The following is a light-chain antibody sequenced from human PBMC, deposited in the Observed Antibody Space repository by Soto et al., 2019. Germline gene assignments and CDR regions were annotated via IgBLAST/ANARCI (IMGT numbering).Light chain of an antibody. Sequence: SALTQPASVSGSPGQSITISCTGTSSDVGGYNYVSWYQQHPGKAPKLMIYDVSNRPSGVSNRFSGSKSGNTASLTISGLQAEDEADYYCSSYTSSSTLRVFGGGTMLTVL. CDR3: SSYTSSSTLRV. J-gene: IGLJ2*01. CDR1: SSDVGGYNY. CDR2: DVS. V-gene: IGLV2-14*01.